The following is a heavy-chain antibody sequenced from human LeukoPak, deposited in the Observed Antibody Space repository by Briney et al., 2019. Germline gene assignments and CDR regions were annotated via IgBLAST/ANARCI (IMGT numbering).Heavy chain of an antibody. V-gene: IGHV4-59*01. CDR2: IYYSGTT. CDR1: GGSISSYY. J-gene: IGHJ5*02. CDR3: ARERTMVRGMSWFGP. D-gene: IGHD3-10*01. Sequence: SETLSLTCTVSGGSISSYYWSWIRQPPGKGLEWIGYIYYSGTTNYNPSLKSRVSISVDTSKNQFSLKVSSVTAADTAVYYCARERTMVRGMSWFGPWGQGTLVTVSS.